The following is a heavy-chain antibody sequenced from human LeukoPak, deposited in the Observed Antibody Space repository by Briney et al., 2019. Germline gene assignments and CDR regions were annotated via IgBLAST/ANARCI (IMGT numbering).Heavy chain of an antibody. CDR1: GGSISSSSYY. D-gene: IGHD3-3*01. V-gene: IGHV4-39*07. Sequence: SETLSLTCTVSGGSISSSSYYWGWIRQPPGKGLEWIGYIYHSGSTYYNPSLKSRVTISVDRSKNQFSLKLSSVTAADTAVYYCARGRVTIFGVVMTPDAFDIWGQGTMVTVSS. CDR3: ARGRVTIFGVVMTPDAFDI. CDR2: IYHSGST. J-gene: IGHJ3*02.